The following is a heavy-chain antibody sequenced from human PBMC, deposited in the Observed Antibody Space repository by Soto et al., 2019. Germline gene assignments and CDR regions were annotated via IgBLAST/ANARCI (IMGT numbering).Heavy chain of an antibody. CDR1: GFTFSSYA. V-gene: IGHV3-23*01. CDR3: AKELAITGTTGVVDY. CDR2: ISGSGGST. D-gene: IGHD1-20*01. J-gene: IGHJ4*02. Sequence: GGSLRLSCVASGFTFSSYAMSWVRQAPGKGLEWVSAISGSGGSTYYADSVKGRFTISRDNSKNTLYLQMNSLRAEDTAVYYCAKELAITGTTGVVDYWGQGTLVTVSS.